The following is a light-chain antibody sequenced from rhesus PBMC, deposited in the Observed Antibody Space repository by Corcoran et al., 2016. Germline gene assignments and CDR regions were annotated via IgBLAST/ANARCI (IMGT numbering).Light chain of an antibody. CDR1: QGISTY. Sequence: DIQMTQSPSSLSASAGDTVTITCRASQGISTYLNWYQQKPGKAPKRLIYAASSLESGVPSRFRGSGSWTAFTLTISCLQPEDFATYYCLQHNSNPWTFGQGTKVEIE. V-gene: IGKV1-43*01. CDR3: LQHNSNPWT. CDR2: AAS. J-gene: IGKJ1*01.